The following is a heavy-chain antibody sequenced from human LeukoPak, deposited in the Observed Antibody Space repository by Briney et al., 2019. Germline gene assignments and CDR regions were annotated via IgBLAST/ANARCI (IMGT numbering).Heavy chain of an antibody. CDR3: AGDRTVTKLGH. CDR2: IYSSGST. CDR1: GFTVSSNY. J-gene: IGHJ4*02. Sequence: GGSLRLSCAASGFTVSSNYMSWVCQAPGKGPEWVSVIYSSGSTYYADSVKGRFTISRDNAKSSLYLQMNSLRAEDTAVYYCAGDRTVTKLGHWGQGTLVTVSS. V-gene: IGHV3-66*01. D-gene: IGHD4-17*01.